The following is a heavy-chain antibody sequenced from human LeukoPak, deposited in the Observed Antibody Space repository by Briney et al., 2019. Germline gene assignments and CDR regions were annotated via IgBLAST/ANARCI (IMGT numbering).Heavy chain of an antibody. Sequence: SETLSLTCTVSGGSISSYYWSWIRQPPGKGLEWIGYIYYSGSTNYNPSLKSRVTISVDTSKNQFSLRLGSVTAADTAVYYCARHCSGGSCSIALDYWGQGTLVTVSS. V-gene: IGHV4-59*08. J-gene: IGHJ4*02. CDR3: ARHCSGGSCSIALDY. CDR2: IYYSGST. D-gene: IGHD2-15*01. CDR1: GGSISSYY.